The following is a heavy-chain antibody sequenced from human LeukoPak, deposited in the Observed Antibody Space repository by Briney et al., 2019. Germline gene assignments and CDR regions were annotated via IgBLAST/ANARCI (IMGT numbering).Heavy chain of an antibody. CDR3: ARGRDYDILTGYEPAMYYFDY. CDR1: GGSFSGYY. Sequence: SETLSLTCAVYGGSFSGYYWSWIRQPPGKGLEWIGEINRSGSTNYNPSLKSRVTISVDTSKNQFSLKLSSVTAADTAVYYCARGRDYDILTGYEPAMYYFDYWGQGTLVTVSS. D-gene: IGHD3-9*01. CDR2: INRSGST. J-gene: IGHJ4*02. V-gene: IGHV4-34*01.